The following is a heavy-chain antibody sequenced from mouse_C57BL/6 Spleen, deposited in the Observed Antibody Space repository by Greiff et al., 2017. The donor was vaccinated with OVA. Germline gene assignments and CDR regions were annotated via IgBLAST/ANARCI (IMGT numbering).Heavy chain of an antibody. J-gene: IGHJ3*01. CDR2: IYPGSGNT. Sequence: VQLQQSGAELVRPGASVKLSCKASGYTFTDYYINWVKQRPGQGLEWIARIYPGSGNTYYNEKFKGKATLTAEKSSSTAYMQLSSLTSEDSAVYFCARRGEDWVFAYWGQGTLVTVSA. CDR1: GYTFTDYY. V-gene: IGHV1-76*01. CDR3: ARRGEDWVFAY. D-gene: IGHD4-1*01.